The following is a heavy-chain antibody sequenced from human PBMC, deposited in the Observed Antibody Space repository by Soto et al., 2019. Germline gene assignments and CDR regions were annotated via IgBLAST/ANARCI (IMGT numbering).Heavy chain of an antibody. Sequence: HLVESGGDWVQPGGSLRLSCAASEFTFSDYSMNWVRQAPGKGLEWVSYISANGDTKYYADSVKGRFTISRDNGKNSLYLQMNSLGDEDTGVYYWAIDGVQWELAGEFDYWGQGTLVTVSS. CDR1: EFTFSDYS. CDR2: ISANGDTK. J-gene: IGHJ4*02. V-gene: IGHV3-48*02. D-gene: IGHD1-26*01. CDR3: AIDGVQWELAGEFDY.